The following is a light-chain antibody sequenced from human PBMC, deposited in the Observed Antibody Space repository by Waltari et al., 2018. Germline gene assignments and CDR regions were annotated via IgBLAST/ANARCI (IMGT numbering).Light chain of an antibody. CDR1: QSISSW. CDR2: KAS. CDR3: QQYKSYSYT. V-gene: IGKV1-5*03. J-gene: IGKJ2*01. Sequence: DIQMTQSPSTLSASVGDRVTITCRARQSISSWLAWYQKKPGKAPKLLIYKASSLESGVPSRFSGSGSETEFTLTISSRQPDDFATYYCQQYKSYSYTFGQGTKLEIK.